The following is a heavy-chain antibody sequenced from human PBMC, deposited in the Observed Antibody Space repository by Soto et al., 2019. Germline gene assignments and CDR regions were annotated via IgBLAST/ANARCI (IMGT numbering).Heavy chain of an antibody. D-gene: IGHD3-3*02. CDR1: GGSISSGGYS. J-gene: IGHJ4*02. Sequence: PSETLSLTCAVSGGSISSGGYSWSWIRQPPGKGLEWIGYIYHSGSTYYNPSLKSRVTISVDTSKIQLSLNLSSVTAADTAVYYCARHFRDAYTALAFWGQGTLVTVSS. CDR2: IYHSGST. CDR3: ARHFRDAYTALAF. V-gene: IGHV4-30-2*01.